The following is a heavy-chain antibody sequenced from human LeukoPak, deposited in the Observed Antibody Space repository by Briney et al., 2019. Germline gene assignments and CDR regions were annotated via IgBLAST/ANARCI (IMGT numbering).Heavy chain of an antibody. CDR3: TRGFCSSIRCYEGPSDF. CDR1: GFIFRKAW. D-gene: IGHD2-2*01. Sequence: GGSLRLSCAASGFIFRKAWVSWVRQAPGKGLEWVGHIKPKIDGETTDYAAPVKGRFIISRDDSKNTLYLQMNNLKSEDTAVCYCTRGFCSSIRCYEGPSDFWGQGTVVTVSS. J-gene: IGHJ4*02. V-gene: IGHV3-15*01. CDR2: IKPKIDGETT.